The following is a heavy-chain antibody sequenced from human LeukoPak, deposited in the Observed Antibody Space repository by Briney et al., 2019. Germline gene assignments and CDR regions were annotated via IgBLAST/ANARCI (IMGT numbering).Heavy chain of an antibody. Sequence: GGSLRLSCVASGLTFSVSGMHWVRQAPGKGLEWVSAITGNSDSTYYTDSVKGRFTISRDNSKNTLYLQMNNLRAEDTAIYYCAIRSCSGTTCYPLDYWGQGTLVTVSA. J-gene: IGHJ4*02. V-gene: IGHV3-23*01. CDR2: ITGNSDST. D-gene: IGHD2-15*01. CDR3: AIRSCSGTTCYPLDY. CDR1: GLTFSVSG.